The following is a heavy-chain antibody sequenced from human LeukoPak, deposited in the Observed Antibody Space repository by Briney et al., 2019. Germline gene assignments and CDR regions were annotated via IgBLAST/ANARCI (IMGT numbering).Heavy chain of an antibody. CDR1: GGSISSYY. V-gene: IGHV4-4*07. CDR2: IYTSGST. CDR3: ARVWDNWNYGGAFDI. Sequence: SETLSLTCTVSGGSISSYYWSWIRQPAGKGLEWIGRIYTSGSTNYNPSLKSRVTISVDTSKNQFSLKLSSVTAADTAVYYCARVWDNWNYGGAFDIWGQGTMVTVSS. D-gene: IGHD1-7*01. J-gene: IGHJ3*02.